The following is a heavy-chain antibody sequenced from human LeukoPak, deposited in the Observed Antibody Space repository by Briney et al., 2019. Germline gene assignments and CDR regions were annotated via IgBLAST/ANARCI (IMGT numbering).Heavy chain of an antibody. D-gene: IGHD2-15*01. CDR2: ILPIFGTT. J-gene: IGHJ3*02. Sequence: SVKVSCKASGGTFSNYAISWVRQAPGQGLEWMGGILPIFGTTNYAQKFQGRVTITADESTSTAYMELSSLRYEDTAVYYCARVSCGGNCYSLIGAFDIWGQGTMVTVSS. V-gene: IGHV1-69*13. CDR1: GGTFSNYA. CDR3: ARVSCGGNCYSLIGAFDI.